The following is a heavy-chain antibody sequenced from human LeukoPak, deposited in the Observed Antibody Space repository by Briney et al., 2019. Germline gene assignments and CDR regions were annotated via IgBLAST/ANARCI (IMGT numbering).Heavy chain of an antibody. Sequence: PGASLRLSCAASGFTFSSYAMHWVRQAPAKKLQWVAVISYDGSNKYYAASVNGRFTNSRDKSKNTLYLQMHRLTAEDTAVYYRARGTGYYYYYYMDVWGKGTTVTVSS. CDR3: ARGTGYYYYYYMDV. J-gene: IGHJ6*03. V-gene: IGHV3-30-3*01. CDR2: ISYDGSNK. CDR1: GFTFSSYA.